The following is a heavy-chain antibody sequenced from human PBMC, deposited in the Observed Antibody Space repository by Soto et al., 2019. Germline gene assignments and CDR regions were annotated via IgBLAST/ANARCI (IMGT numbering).Heavy chain of an antibody. V-gene: IGHV3-30*18. CDR1: GFTFKSFA. Sequence: PGESLKISCAASGFTFKSFAMHWVRQAPGKGLEWVAFISDDGSNQYFADSVTGRCTISRDNSENTVSLQIDSLRPGDTAVYYCAKDLYSGSYSSYYFHHWGQGILVTVSS. CDR2: ISDDGSNQ. D-gene: IGHD1-26*01. J-gene: IGHJ4*02. CDR3: AKDLYSGSYSSYYFHH.